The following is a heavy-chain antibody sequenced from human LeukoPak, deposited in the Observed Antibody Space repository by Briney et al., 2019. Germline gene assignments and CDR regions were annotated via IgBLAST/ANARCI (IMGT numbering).Heavy chain of an antibody. CDR3: ARGKYNWKGEGENWFDP. V-gene: IGHV3-21*01. J-gene: IGHJ5*02. CDR1: GFSFSSYS. D-gene: IGHD1-20*01. Sequence: GGSLSLSCAASGFSFSSYSMTWVRQAPGKGLECVSCICSGSSYIYYSDSVKGRFTISRDNAKNSLYLQMNNLRVEDTAVYYCARGKYNWKGEGENWFDPWGQGTLVIVSS. CDR2: ICSGSSYI.